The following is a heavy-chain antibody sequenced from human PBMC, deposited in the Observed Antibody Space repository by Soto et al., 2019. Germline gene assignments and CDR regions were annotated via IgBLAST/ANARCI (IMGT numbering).Heavy chain of an antibody. V-gene: IGHV4-59*01. J-gene: IGHJ4*02. CDR3: ARDISSGWYVD. CDR1: GGSISSYY. Sequence: PSETLSLTCNVYGGSISSYYWSWIRQPPGKGLEWIGYIYYSWSTNYNPSLKSRVTISVDTSKNQFSLKLSSVTAADTAVYYCARDISSGWYVDWGQGTLVTVS. CDR2: IYYSWST. D-gene: IGHD6-19*01.